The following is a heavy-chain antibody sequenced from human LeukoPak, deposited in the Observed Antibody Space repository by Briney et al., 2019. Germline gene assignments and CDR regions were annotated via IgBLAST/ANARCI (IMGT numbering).Heavy chain of an antibody. D-gene: IGHD4-17*01. J-gene: IGHJ4*02. CDR2: ISTSSTTI. CDR3: ARGALYQYYLDYWG. Sequence: PGGSLRLSCAASGFSFSSYSMNWVRQAPGKGLEWVSYISTSSTTIYYADSVKGRFTISRDNAKNSLYLQMNSLRVEDTAVYYCARGALYQYYLDYWGWVQGTLVTVSS. V-gene: IGHV3-48*01. CDR1: GFSFSSYS.